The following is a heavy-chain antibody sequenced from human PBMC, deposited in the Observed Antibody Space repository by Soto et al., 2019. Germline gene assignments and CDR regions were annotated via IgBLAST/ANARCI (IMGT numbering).Heavy chain of an antibody. CDR3: ARGGGYSSSVCFGP. D-gene: IGHD6-6*01. J-gene: IGHJ5*02. Sequence: PSETLSLTCTVSGGSISSYYWSWIRQPPGKGLEWIGYIYYSGSTNYNPSLKSRVTISVDTSKNQFSLKLSSVTAADTAVYYCARGGGYSSSVCFGPWGRGTLVTVPS. CDR2: IYYSGST. CDR1: GGSISSYY. V-gene: IGHV4-59*01.